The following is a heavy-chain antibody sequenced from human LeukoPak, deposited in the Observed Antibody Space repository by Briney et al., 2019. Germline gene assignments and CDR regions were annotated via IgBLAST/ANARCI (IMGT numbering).Heavy chain of an antibody. Sequence: SETLSLTCTVSGYSISNGYYWGWIRPPPGKGLEWVGIISHRGSTYYNPYLRSRITISLDRSKQKFSLKLTSVTAADTAVYFCARGAEYYAIWRGYAGYSDYWGQGISVTVSS. CDR1: GYSISNGYY. CDR2: ISHRGST. CDR3: ARGAEYYAIWRGYAGYSDY. V-gene: IGHV4-38-2*02. J-gene: IGHJ4*02. D-gene: IGHD3-3*01.